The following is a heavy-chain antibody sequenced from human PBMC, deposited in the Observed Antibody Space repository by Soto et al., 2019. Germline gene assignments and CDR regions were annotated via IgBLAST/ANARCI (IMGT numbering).Heavy chain of an antibody. J-gene: IGHJ4*02. D-gene: IGHD4-17*01. CDR3: ARDPGYGDYEISY. CDR2: ISAYNGNT. V-gene: IGHV1-18*03. Sequence: QVQLVQSGAEVKKPGASVKVSCKASGYTFTNYGISWVRQAPGQGLEWMGWISAYNGNTNYAQKLQGRVTMTTDTPTSTAYMELRSLRSLDMAVHYCARDPGYGDYEISYWGQGTLVIVSS. CDR1: GYTFTNYG.